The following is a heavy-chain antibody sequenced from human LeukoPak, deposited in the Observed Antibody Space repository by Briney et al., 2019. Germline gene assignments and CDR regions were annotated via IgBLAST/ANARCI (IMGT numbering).Heavy chain of an antibody. V-gene: IGHV3-21*04. Sequence: PGGSLRLSCAASGFTFSTYSINWVRQAPGKGLEWVSSISSSSSYISYADSLMGRFTISRDNAKNSLYLQMNSLGAADTAVYYCAKDGGGYCNNSSCWGQGTLVTVSS. J-gene: IGHJ4*02. CDR2: ISSSSSYI. CDR1: GFTFSTYS. CDR3: AKDGGGYCNNSSC. D-gene: IGHD2-2*01.